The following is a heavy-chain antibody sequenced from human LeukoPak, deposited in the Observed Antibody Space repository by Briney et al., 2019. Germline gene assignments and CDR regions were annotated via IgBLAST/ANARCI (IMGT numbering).Heavy chain of an antibody. D-gene: IGHD2-8*01. J-gene: IGHJ3*02. CDR2: INPNSGGT. CDR3: ASSLGYCTNGVCYLGAFDI. Sequence: ASVKVSCTASGYTFTGYYMRWVRQAPGQGIEWMGWINPNSGGTNYAQKFQGRVTMTRDTSISTAYMELSRLRSDDTAVYYCASSLGYCTNGVCYLGAFDIWGQGTMVTVSS. V-gene: IGHV1-2*02. CDR1: GYTFTGYY.